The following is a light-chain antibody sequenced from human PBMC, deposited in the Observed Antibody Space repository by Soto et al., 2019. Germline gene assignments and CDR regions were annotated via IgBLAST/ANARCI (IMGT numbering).Light chain of an antibody. CDR1: SSNIGAGYD. CDR2: GNS. J-gene: IGLJ2*01. V-gene: IGLV1-40*01. Sequence: QSVLTQPPSVSGAPGQRVTISCTGNSSNIGAGYDVNCYQQLPGTAPKLLIYGNSNRPSGVPDRFSGSKSGTSASLAITGLQAEDDADYYCQSYDSSMSGVVFGGGTKLTVL. CDR3: QSYDSSMSGVV.